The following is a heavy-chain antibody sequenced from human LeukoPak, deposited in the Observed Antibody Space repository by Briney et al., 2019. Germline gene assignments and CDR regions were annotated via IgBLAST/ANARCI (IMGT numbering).Heavy chain of an antibody. D-gene: IGHD2-15*01. CDR2: INHSGST. Sequence: PSETLSLTCAVYGGSFSGYYWSWIRQPPGKGLEWIGEINHSGSTNYNPSLKSRVTISVDTSKNQFSLKLSSVTAADTAVYYCARGPPDCSGGSCTTPFDYWGQGTLVTVSS. CDR1: GGSFSGYY. V-gene: IGHV4-34*01. CDR3: ARGPPDCSGGSCTTPFDY. J-gene: IGHJ4*02.